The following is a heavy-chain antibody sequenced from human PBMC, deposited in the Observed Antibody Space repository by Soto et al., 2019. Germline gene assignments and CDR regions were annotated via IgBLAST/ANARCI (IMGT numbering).Heavy chain of an antibody. CDR3: SRGRRTAVTIDY. V-gene: IGHV4-34*01. CDR1: GGSFSGYY. CDR2: INHSGST. J-gene: IGHJ4*02. Sequence: PSETLSLTCAVYGGSFSGYYWTWIRQPPGTGLEWIGEINHSGSTNYNPSLKSRVTISVDTSKNQFSLKLSSVTAADTAVYYCSRGRRTAVTIDYWGQGTLVTVS. D-gene: IGHD4-17*01.